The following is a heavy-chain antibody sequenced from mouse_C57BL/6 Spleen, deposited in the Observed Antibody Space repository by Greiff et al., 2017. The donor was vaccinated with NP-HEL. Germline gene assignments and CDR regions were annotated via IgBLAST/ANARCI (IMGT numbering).Heavy chain of an antibody. CDR3: ARPITTVVGGYYVDY. CDR2: IYPGDGDT. CDR1: GYAFSSYW. D-gene: IGHD1-1*01. Sequence: QVQLKESGAELVKPGASVKISCKASGYAFSSYWMNWVKQRPGKGLEWIGQIYPGDGDTNYNGKFKGKATLTADKTSSTAYMQRSSLTSEDSAVYFCARPITTVVGGYYVDYWGQGTTLTVAS. V-gene: IGHV1-80*01. J-gene: IGHJ2*01.